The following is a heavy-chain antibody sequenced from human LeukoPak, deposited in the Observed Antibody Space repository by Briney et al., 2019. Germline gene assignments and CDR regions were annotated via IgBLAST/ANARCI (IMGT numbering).Heavy chain of an antibody. Sequence: PSETLSLTCTVSGDSISNSFWWSWVRQPPGKGLDWIGEISHTGSTKYNPSLKNRVTISRDSSKNQFSLKLSSVTAADTAVYYCARDSSGYPLYYYYGMDVWGQGTTVTVSS. CDR1: GDSISNSFW. V-gene: IGHV4-4*02. J-gene: IGHJ6*02. CDR2: ISHTGST. D-gene: IGHD3-22*01. CDR3: ARDSSGYPLYYYYGMDV.